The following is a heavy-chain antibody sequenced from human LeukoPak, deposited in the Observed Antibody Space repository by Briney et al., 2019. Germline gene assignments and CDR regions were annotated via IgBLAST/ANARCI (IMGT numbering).Heavy chain of an antibody. J-gene: IGHJ6*03. Sequence: PSETLSLTCAVYGGSFSGYYWSWIRQPAGKGLEWIGRIYTSGSTNYNPSLKSRVTMSVDTSKNQFSLKLSSVTAADTAVYYCAREPYYDFWSGYRHYYMDVWGKGTTVTVSS. CDR3: AREPYYDFWSGYRHYYMDV. D-gene: IGHD3-3*01. V-gene: IGHV4-4*07. CDR1: GGSFSGYY. CDR2: IYTSGST.